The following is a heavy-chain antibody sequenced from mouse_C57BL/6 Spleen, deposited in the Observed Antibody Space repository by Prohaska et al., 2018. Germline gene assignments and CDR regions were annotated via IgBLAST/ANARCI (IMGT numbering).Heavy chain of an antibody. Sequence: EVQLQQSGAELVRPGASVKLSCTASGFNIKDYYMHWVKQRPEQGLEWIGRIDPEDGDTEYAPKFQGKATMTADTSSNTAYLQLSSLTSEDTAVYYCTTDYYGSSYDFDYWGQGTTLTVSS. V-gene: IGHV14-1*01. J-gene: IGHJ2*01. CDR2: IDPEDGDT. CDR1: GFNIKDYY. D-gene: IGHD1-1*01. CDR3: TTDYYGSSYDFDY.